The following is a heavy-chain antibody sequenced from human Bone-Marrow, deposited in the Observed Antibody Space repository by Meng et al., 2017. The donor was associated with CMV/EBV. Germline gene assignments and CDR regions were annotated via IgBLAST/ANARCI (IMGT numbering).Heavy chain of an antibody. Sequence: SVKVSCKASGYTFTSYYMHWVRQAPGQGLEWMGGIIPIFGTANYAQKFQGRVTITTDESTSTAYMELSSLRSEDTAVYYCARDLSNERYGMDVWGQGTTVTVSS. CDR2: IIPIFGTA. D-gene: IGHD4-11*01. J-gene: IGHJ6*02. CDR3: ARDLSNERYGMDV. CDR1: GYTFTSYY. V-gene: IGHV1-69*05.